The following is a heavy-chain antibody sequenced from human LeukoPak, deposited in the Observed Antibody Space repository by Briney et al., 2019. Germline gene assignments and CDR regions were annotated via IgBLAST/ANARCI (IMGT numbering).Heavy chain of an antibody. CDR1: GYTFTSYA. D-gene: IGHD6-19*01. Sequence: ASVKVSCKASGYTFTSYAMHWVRQAPGQRLEWMGWINAGNGNTKYSQKFQGRVTITRDTSASTAYMELSSLRSEDTAVYYCARYTAVAGIYYFDYWGQGTLVTVSS. CDR2: INAGNGNT. CDR3: ARYTAVAGIYYFDY. V-gene: IGHV1-3*01. J-gene: IGHJ4*02.